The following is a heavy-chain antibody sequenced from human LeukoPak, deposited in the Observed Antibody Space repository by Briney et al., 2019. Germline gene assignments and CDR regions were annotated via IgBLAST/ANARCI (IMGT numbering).Heavy chain of an antibody. J-gene: IGHJ4*02. CDR1: GGSFSGYY. CDR3: ARRAVSGRKFDY. CDR2: INHSGST. Sequence: SETLSLTCAVYGGSFSGYYWSWIRQPPGKGLEWIGEINHSGSTNYNPSLKSRLTISVDTFRNQFSLKLSSVTAADTAVYYCARRAVSGRKFDYWGQGTLVTVSS. V-gene: IGHV4-34*01.